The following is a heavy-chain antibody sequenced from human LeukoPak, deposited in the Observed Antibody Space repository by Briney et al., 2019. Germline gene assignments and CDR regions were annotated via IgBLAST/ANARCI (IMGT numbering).Heavy chain of an antibody. V-gene: IGHV4-59*12. D-gene: IGHD3-9*01. CDR3: ARVPGVYYDRLTGYGSGWFDP. CDR2: IYYSGST. CDR1: GGSISSYY. J-gene: IGHJ5*02. Sequence: SSETLSLTCTVSGGSISSYYWSWIRQPPGKGLEWIGYIYYSGSTNYNPSLKSRVTISVDTSKDQFSLKLSSVTAADTAVYYCARVPGVYYDRLTGYGSGWFDPWGQGTLVTVSS.